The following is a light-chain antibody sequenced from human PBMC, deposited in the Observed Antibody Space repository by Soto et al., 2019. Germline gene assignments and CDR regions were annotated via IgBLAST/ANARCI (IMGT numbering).Light chain of an antibody. V-gene: IGKV1-5*03. J-gene: IGKJ1*01. CDR3: QQYSTYSRA. Sequence: DIQMTQSPSTLSASVGDRVTITCRASQSISTWLAWYQQKAGKGPKLLIYKASSSQSGVPSRFSGSGSGTEFTLTINSLQPDDFATYYCQQYSTYSRAFGQGTKVEIK. CDR2: KAS. CDR1: QSISTW.